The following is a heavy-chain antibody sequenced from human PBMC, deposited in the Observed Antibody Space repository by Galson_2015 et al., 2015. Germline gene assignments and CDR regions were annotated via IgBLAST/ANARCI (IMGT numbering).Heavy chain of an antibody. CDR1: GFTFSNYV. D-gene: IGHD6-13*01. CDR3: ANYQQQLIRQDY. V-gene: IGHV3-23*01. Sequence: SLRLSCAASGFTFSNYVMKWVRQAPGKGLEWVSVIAGSGDHIHYADSVKGRFTISRDNSKNTVYLQMNSLRAEDTAVYYCANYQQQLIRQDYWGQGTLVTVSS. J-gene: IGHJ4*02. CDR2: IAGSGDHI.